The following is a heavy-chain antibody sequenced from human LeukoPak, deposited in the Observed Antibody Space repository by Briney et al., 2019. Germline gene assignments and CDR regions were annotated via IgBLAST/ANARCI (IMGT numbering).Heavy chain of an antibody. Sequence: GGSLRLSCAASGFTFSSYWTYWVRQAPGKGLVWVSRINNDGTTTNFAGSVKGRFTISRDNAKNTVYLQMNSLRAEDTAVYYCTRDNSPGWFGPWGQGTLVTVSS. V-gene: IGHV3-74*01. D-gene: IGHD4-11*01. CDR3: TRDNSPGWFGP. J-gene: IGHJ5*02. CDR2: INNDGTTT. CDR1: GFTFSSYW.